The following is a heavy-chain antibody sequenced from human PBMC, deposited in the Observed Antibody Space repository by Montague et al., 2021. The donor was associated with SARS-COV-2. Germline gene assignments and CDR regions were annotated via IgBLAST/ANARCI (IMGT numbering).Heavy chain of an antibody. J-gene: IGHJ4*02. Sequence: SLRLSCAASGFTFNNYGFHWVRQAPGKGLQWVALISYDGSIRHYADSVKGRFTISRDQSKNTLYLQMDSLRPEDTVVYLCARSGGILHFRASLAQLSDWGQGVLVTVSS. CDR1: GFTFNNYG. CDR3: ARSGGILHFRASLAQLSD. D-gene: IGHD1-14*01. V-gene: IGHV3-30*04. CDR2: ISYDGSIR.